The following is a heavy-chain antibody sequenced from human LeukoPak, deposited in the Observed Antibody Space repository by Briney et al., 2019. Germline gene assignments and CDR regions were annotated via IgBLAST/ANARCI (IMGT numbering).Heavy chain of an antibody. D-gene: IGHD6-13*01. J-gene: IGHJ4*02. CDR2: IIPIFGTA. CDR3: ARDLLFSSSWHDY. V-gene: IGHV1-69*05. Sequence: SVKVSCKASGGTFSSYAISWVRQAPGQGLEWRGGIIPIFGTANYAQKFQGRVTITTDESTSTAYMELSSLRSEDTAVYYCARDLLFSSSWHDYWGQGTLVTVSS. CDR1: GGTFSSYA.